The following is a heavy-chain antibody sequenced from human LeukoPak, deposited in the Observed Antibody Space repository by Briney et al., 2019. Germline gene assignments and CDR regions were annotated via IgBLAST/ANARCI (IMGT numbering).Heavy chain of an antibody. J-gene: IGHJ4*02. CDR1: GFTFSNAW. D-gene: IGHD1-26*01. Sequence: GGSLRLSCAASGFTFSNAWMSWVHQAPGKGLEWVGRIKRKTDGGTTDYAAPVKGRFTISRDDSRNTLYLQMNSLKTEDAAVYYCTTESYSGSYTLDYWGQGTLVTVSS. V-gene: IGHV3-15*01. CDR2: IKRKTDGGTT. CDR3: TTESYSGSYTLDY.